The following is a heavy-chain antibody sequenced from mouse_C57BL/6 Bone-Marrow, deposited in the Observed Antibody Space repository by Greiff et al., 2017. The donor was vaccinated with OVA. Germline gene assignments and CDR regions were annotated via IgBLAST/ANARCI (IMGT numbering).Heavy chain of an antibody. Sequence: VQLQQSGAELVRPGASVKLSCKASGYTFTDYYINWVKQRPGQGLEWIARLYPGSGNTYYNEKFKGKATLTAENSSSTSYLQLSSLTSEDSAVFVGARAIYDYDGSWFSGQGQGTLVTASA. D-gene: IGHD2-4*01. V-gene: IGHV1-76*01. CDR2: LYPGSGNT. J-gene: IGHJ3*01. CDR3: ARAIYDYDGSWFSG. CDR1: GYTFTDYY.